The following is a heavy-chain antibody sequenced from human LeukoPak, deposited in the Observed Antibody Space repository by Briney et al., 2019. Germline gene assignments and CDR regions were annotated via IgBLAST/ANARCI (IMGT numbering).Heavy chain of an antibody. D-gene: IGHD6-19*01. J-gene: IGHJ4*02. V-gene: IGHV3-64*01. Sequence: PGGSLRLSCAASGFTFSTYTMHWVRQAPGKGLEYVSVISGNGDITYYANSMKGRFTISRDNSKNTPYLQMGSLRPEDMAVYYCRAVAATNEVDYWGQGTLVTVSS. CDR1: GFTFSTYT. CDR2: ISGNGDIT. CDR3: RAVAATNEVDY.